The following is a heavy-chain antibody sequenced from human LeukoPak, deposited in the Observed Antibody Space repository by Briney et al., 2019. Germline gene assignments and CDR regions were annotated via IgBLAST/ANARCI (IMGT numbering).Heavy chain of an antibody. J-gene: IGHJ6*02. CDR2: ITATGDTA. Sequence: GGSLRLSCVASGFTFTKCAMSWIRQAPGKGLEWVAIITATGDTAYYADSVKGRFTISRDNAKNSLYLQMNSLRAEDTAVYYCARDQPTTDWNYVGPYYYYGMDVWGQGTTVTVSS. D-gene: IGHD1-7*01. CDR1: GFTFTKCA. V-gene: IGHV3-23*01. CDR3: ARDQPTTDWNYVGPYYYYGMDV.